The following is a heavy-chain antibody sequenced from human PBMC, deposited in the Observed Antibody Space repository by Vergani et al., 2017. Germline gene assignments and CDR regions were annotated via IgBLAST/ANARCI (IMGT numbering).Heavy chain of an antibody. CDR3: AKEISGWPEYYYYYYGMDV. Sequence: EVQLVESGGVVVQPGGSLRLSCAASGFTFDDYTMHWVRQAPGRGLEWVSLIIWDGGSTYYADSVKGRFTISRDNSKNSLYLQMNSLRTEDTALYYCAKEISGWPEYYYYYYGMDVWGQGTTVTVSS. D-gene: IGHD6-19*01. CDR2: IIWDGGST. J-gene: IGHJ6*02. CDR1: GFTFDDYT. V-gene: IGHV3-43*01.